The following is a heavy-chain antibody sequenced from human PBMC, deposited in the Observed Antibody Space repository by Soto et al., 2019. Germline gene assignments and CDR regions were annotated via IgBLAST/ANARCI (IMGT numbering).Heavy chain of an antibody. D-gene: IGHD6-6*01. CDR1: GLTFSSYA. CDR3: ARGSIEYSTIADAFDI. Sequence: PGGSLRLSCSASGLTFSSYAMHWVRQAPGKGLEYVSAISSNGGSTYYADSVKGRFTISRDNSKNSLYLQMNSLRAGDTAVYYCARGSIEYSTIADAFDIWGQGTMVTVSS. J-gene: IGHJ3*02. V-gene: IGHV3-64*04. CDR2: ISSNGGST.